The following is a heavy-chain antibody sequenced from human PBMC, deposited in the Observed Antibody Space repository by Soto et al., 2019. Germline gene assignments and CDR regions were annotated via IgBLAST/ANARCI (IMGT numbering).Heavy chain of an antibody. J-gene: IGHJ3*02. CDR1: AFPFSRSA. CDR3: ARGLDKSAGGAFDI. CDR2: IPHDGNNE. D-gene: IGHD3-10*01. V-gene: IGHV3-33*01. Sequence: QVQLVESGGGVVQPGGSLSLSCAASAFPFSRSAMHWLRQAPGKGLEWVAVIPHDGNNEDYTDSVRGRFTISRDNSKNTFYLQMNSLRGVDTAVYYCARGLDKSAGGAFDIWGQGTMVTVSS.